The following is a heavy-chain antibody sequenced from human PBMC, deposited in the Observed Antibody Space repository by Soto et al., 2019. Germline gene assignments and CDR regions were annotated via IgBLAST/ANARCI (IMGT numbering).Heavy chain of an antibody. CDR2: ISGSGGST. CDR3: AKGTNRYFDY. V-gene: IGHV3-23*01. J-gene: IGHJ4*02. CDR1: GFTFSSYV. Sequence: GGSLRLSCAASGFTFSSYVMSWAPQAPGKGLEWVAGISGSGGSTYYADSVMGRFTISRDNSKNTLYLQKISLRAGDTPVYYCAKGTNRYFDYCDQGTLITVSS. D-gene: IGHD1-1*01.